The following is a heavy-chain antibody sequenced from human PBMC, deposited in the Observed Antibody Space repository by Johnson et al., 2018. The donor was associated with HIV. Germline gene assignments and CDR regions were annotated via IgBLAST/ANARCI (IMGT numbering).Heavy chain of an antibody. V-gene: IGHV3-30-3*01. CDR2: ISYDGTNK. J-gene: IGHJ3*02. CDR1: GFTFSNYP. D-gene: IGHD3-3*01. CDR3: ARGYNFWSGYYFDVFDI. Sequence: QVQLVESGGGVVQPGRSLRLSCADSGFTFSNYPMYWVRQAPGKGLEWLAFISYDGTNKDNADSVKGRFTISRDNSKNTLYLQMNSLRPEDTAVYYCARGYNFWSGYYFDVFDIWGQGTMVTVSP.